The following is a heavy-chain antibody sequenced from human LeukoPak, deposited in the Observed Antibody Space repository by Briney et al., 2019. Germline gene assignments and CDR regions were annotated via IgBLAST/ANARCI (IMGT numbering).Heavy chain of an antibody. V-gene: IGHV5-51*01. CDR3: TTLTAAFDL. D-gene: IGHD3-9*01. Sequence: GESLKISCKGSGYNFPDFWLGWVRQMPGKGLEWMGIIHPGDSDTRYSPSFQGQVTISADKSISTAYLEWSSLQASDTAKYYCTTLTAAFDLWGQGTMVTISA. CDR1: GYNFPDFW. J-gene: IGHJ3*01. CDR2: IHPGDSDT.